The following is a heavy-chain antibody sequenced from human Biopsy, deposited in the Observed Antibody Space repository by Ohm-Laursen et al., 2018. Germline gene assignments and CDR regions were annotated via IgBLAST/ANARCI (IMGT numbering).Heavy chain of an antibody. D-gene: IGHD5-12*01. J-gene: IGHJ6*02. CDR1: GYSVTNDYY. V-gene: IGHV4-38-2*01. CDR2: IYYDGIT. Sequence: TLSLTCAVSGYSVTNDYYWGWIRQPPGKGLEWIGNIYYDGITYYNPSLKSRVAMSVDTSKNQFSLRLTSVTAADTAVYYCARVAGGYAYYYGMDVWGQGTTATVSS. CDR3: ARVAGGYAYYYGMDV.